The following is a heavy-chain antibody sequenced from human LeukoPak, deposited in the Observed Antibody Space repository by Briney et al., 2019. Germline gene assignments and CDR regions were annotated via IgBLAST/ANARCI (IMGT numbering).Heavy chain of an antibody. Sequence: PGTSLRLSCAASGFTFRTYGMHWVRQAPGKGLECVAGIWEDGSNIYYADSVKGRFIISRDNSKNTLYLQMNSLRAEDTAVYYCARAGYNSGWYEYWGQGTLVTVSS. CDR3: ARAGYNSGWYEY. CDR2: IWEDGSNI. CDR1: GFTFRTYG. D-gene: IGHD6-19*01. J-gene: IGHJ4*02. V-gene: IGHV3-33*01.